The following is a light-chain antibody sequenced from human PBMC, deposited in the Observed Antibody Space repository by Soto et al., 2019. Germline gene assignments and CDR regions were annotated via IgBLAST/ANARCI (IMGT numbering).Light chain of an antibody. CDR1: QSISGY. J-gene: IGKJ4*01. Sequence: TQSASSLSASQGGRATISCRASQSISGYLAWYQQKPGKAPRLLIYASSDRDSGIPARFSGSGSGTDFTLTISSLEPEDFALYYCQQYGSSPPTFGGGTKVDIK. CDR3: QQYGSSPPT. CDR2: ASS. V-gene: IGKV3-20*01.